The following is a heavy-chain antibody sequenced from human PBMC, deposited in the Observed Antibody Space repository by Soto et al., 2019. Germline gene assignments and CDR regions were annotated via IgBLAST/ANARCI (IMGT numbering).Heavy chain of an antibody. CDR1: GYSISSSHW. J-gene: IGHJ4*02. Sequence: QVQLQESGPGLVKPSDTLSLTCAVSGYSISSSHWWGWIRQPPGKGLEWIGYIYNNGNTHYNPSPXXRXXMSVDTSKNQFSLKLSSVTAVDTALYYCARAVVGDATRVDYWGQGTLVTVSS. CDR2: IYNNGNT. V-gene: IGHV4-28*03. D-gene: IGHD2-15*01. CDR3: ARAVVGDATRVDY.